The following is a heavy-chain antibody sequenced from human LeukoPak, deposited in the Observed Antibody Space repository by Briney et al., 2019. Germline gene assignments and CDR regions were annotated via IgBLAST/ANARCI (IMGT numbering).Heavy chain of an antibody. J-gene: IGHJ6*02. CDR3: ARDERGMDV. Sequence: PSETLSLTCTVSGGSFSSGSYYWSWIRQPPGKGLEWIGYIYYSGSTNYNPSLKSRVTISVDTSKNQFSLKLSSVTAADTAVYYCARDERGMDVWGQGTTVTVSS. CDR2: IYYSGST. CDR1: GGSFSSGSYY. V-gene: IGHV4-61*01.